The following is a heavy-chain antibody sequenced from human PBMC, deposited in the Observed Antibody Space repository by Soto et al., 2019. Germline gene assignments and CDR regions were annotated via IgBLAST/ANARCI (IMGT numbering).Heavy chain of an antibody. J-gene: IGHJ6*02. Sequence: HPGGSLRLSCAASGFTVSSNYMSWVRQAPGKGLEWVSVIYSGGSTYYADSVKGRFTISRDNSKNTLYLQMNSLRAEDTAVYYCARDLDYGGNSEASDVWGQGTTVTVSS. CDR3: ARDLDYGGNSEASDV. CDR2: IYSGGST. CDR1: GFTVSSNY. D-gene: IGHD4-17*01. V-gene: IGHV3-66*01.